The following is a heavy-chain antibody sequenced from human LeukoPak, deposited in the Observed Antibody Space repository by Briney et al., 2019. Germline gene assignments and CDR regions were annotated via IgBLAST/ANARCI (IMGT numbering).Heavy chain of an antibody. J-gene: IGHJ4*02. V-gene: IGHV1-2*02. CDR3: ARDQNDPHDKRPAAMNY. CDR1: GYTFTGYY. Sequence: GASVKVSCKASGYTFTGYYIHWVRQAPGQGLEWMGWINPNINGTNYAQKFQGRVTMTRDTSISTAYMELSRLRSDDTAVYYCARDQNDPHDKRPAAMNYWGQGTLVTVSS. D-gene: IGHD2-2*01. CDR2: INPNINGT.